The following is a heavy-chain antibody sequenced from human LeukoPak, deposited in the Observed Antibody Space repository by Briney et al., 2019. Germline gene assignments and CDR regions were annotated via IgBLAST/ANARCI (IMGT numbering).Heavy chain of an antibody. CDR1: GGSISSYY. CDR2: IYYSGST. J-gene: IGHJ5*02. CDR3: GRRKEAVAPDYNWFDP. D-gene: IGHD6-19*01. V-gene: IGHV4-59*08. Sequence: SETLSLTCTVSGGSISSYYWSWIRQPPGKGLERIGYIYYSGSTNYNPSLKSRVTMSVDTSKNQFSLKLSSVTAADTAVYYWGRRKEAVAPDYNWFDPWGQGTLVTVSS.